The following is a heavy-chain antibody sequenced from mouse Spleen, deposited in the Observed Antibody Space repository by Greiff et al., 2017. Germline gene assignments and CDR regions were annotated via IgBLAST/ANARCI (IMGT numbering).Heavy chain of an antibody. CDR2: ISSGGGNT. V-gene: IGHV5-9*01. D-gene: IGHD2-14*01. Sequence: EVMLVESGGGLVKLGGSLKLSCAASGFTFSSYAMSWVRQTPEKRLEWVATISSGGGNTYYPDSVKGRFTISRDNAKNALYLQMSSLKSEDTAMYYCARRYRYDRAYFDYWGQGTTLTVSS. CDR1: GFTFSSYA. J-gene: IGHJ2*01. CDR3: ARRYRYDRAYFDY.